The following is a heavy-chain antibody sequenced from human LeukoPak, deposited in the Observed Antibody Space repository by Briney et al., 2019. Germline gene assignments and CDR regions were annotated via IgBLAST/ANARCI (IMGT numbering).Heavy chain of an antibody. CDR2: IYSGGST. V-gene: IGHV3-66*01. CDR1: GFTVSSNY. Sequence: PGGSLRLSCAASGFTVSSNYMSWVRQAPGKGLEWVSVIYSGGSTYYADSVKGRFTISRDNSKNTLYLQMNSLRAEDTAIYYCARDGGSGSYSYYFDYWGQGSLVTVSS. D-gene: IGHD3-10*01. J-gene: IGHJ4*02. CDR3: ARDGGSGSYSYYFDY.